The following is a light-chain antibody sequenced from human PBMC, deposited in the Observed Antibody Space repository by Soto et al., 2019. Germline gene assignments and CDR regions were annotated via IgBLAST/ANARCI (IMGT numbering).Light chain of an antibody. J-gene: IGLJ1*01. CDR2: EGS. CDR3: CSYAGSSTPSYV. Sequence: QSALTQPASVSGSPGQSITISCTGTSSDVGSYNLVSWYQQHPGKAPKLMIYEGSKRPSGVSNRFSGSKSGNTASLTISGLQAEDEADYYCCSYAGSSTPSYVFGTGTKV. V-gene: IGLV2-23*01. CDR1: SSDVGSYNL.